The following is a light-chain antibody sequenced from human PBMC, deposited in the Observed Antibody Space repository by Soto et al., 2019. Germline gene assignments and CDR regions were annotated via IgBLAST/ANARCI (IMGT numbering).Light chain of an antibody. CDR1: TSNIGRYS. Sequence: QSVVTQPPSLSGTPGQRVTISCSGSTSNIGRYSVNWYQHFPGTAPKILIYSDDERPSGVPDRFSGSKSGTSASLAISGLQSEDEAEYYCAAWDDNLNGPLFGGGTKVTVL. J-gene: IGLJ3*02. CDR3: AAWDDNLNGPL. CDR2: SDD. V-gene: IGLV1-44*01.